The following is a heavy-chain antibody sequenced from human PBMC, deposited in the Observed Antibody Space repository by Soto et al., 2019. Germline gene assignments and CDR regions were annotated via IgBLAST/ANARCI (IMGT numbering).Heavy chain of an antibody. Sequence: SGPTLVNPTETLTLACTFSGFSLSPSGEGVGWIRQPPGEALEWLALIYWDDDKRYNPSLNSRLTITKDTSKNQVVLRMTNLDPVDTATYYCVHRPAAVAVFDYWGQGALVTVSS. D-gene: IGHD2-21*01. CDR3: VHRPAAVAVFDY. CDR2: IYWDDDK. CDR1: GFSLSPSGEG. J-gene: IGHJ4*02. V-gene: IGHV2-5*02.